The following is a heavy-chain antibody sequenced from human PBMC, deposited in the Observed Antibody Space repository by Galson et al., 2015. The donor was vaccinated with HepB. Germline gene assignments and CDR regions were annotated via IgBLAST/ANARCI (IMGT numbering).Heavy chain of an antibody. CDR1: GFTFSSYS. CDR3: ARDRAPSVVAATQPRFDP. D-gene: IGHD2-15*01. Sequence: SLRLSCAASGFTFSSYSMNWVRQAPGKGLEWVSYISSSSSTIYYADSVKGRFTISRDNAKNSLYLQMNSLRDEDTAVYYCARDRAPSVVAATQPRFDPWGQGTLVTVSS. CDR2: ISSSSSTI. V-gene: IGHV3-48*02. J-gene: IGHJ5*02.